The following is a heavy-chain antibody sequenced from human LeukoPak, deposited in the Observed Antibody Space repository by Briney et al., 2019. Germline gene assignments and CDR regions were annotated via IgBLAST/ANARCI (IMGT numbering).Heavy chain of an antibody. CDR2: IWYDGSNK. D-gene: IGHD1-26*01. CDR3: ARDSGSYSSGPDY. Sequence: GKSLRLSRAASGFTFSSYGMHWVRQAPGKGLEWVAVIWYDGSNKYYADSVKGRFTISRDNSKNTLYLQMNSLRAEDTAVYYCARDSGSYSSGPDYWGQGTLVTVSS. V-gene: IGHV3-33*01. CDR1: GFTFSSYG. J-gene: IGHJ4*02.